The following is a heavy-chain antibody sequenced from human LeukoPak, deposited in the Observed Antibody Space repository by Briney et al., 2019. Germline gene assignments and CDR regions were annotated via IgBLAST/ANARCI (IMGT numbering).Heavy chain of an antibody. CDR2: IYPGDSDT. CDR3: ARLTNTGWYSFDY. D-gene: IGHD6-19*01. V-gene: IGHV5-51*01. CDR1: GYSFTSYW. J-gene: IGHJ4*02. Sequence: GESLKISGKASGYSFTSYWIGWVRQMPGKGLEWMAIIYPGDSDTRFSPSFQGQVTISADKSISTAYLQWHSLKASDTAIYFCARLTNTGWYSFDYWGQGTLVTVSS.